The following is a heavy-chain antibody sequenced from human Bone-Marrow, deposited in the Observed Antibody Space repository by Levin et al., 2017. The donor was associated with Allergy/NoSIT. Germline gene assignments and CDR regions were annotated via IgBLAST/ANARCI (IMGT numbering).Heavy chain of an antibody. CDR1: GGSISTSSYY. D-gene: IGHD2-8*01. V-gene: IGHV4-39*07. J-gene: IGHJ6*02. Sequence: PSETLSLTCTVSGGSISTSSYYWGWIRQPPGKGLEWIGNIYYSGSTYYTPSLRSRVTISVDTSKNQFSLRVSSVTAADTAVYYCARDEMVHEIQYYYGVDVWGQGTTVTVSS. CDR3: ARDEMVHEIQYYYGVDV. CDR2: IYYSGST.